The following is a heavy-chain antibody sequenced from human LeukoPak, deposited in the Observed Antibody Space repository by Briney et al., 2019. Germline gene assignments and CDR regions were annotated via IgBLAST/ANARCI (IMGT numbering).Heavy chain of an antibody. V-gene: IGHV4-34*01. D-gene: IGHD2-8*01. J-gene: IGHJ5*02. CDR2: IYPGETA. CDR1: AASFSSYY. CDR3: AGYHQWFLNDR. Sequence: PSETLSLTCAVSAASFSSYYWSWFRQSPGEGLEWIAEIYPGETAKYNPSLWSRVTISADTSKSQFSLRLSSVTAADTAVYYCAGYHQWFLNDRWGQGTLVTVSS.